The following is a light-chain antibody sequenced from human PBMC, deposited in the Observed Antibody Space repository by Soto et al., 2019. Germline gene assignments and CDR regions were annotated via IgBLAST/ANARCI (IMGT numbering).Light chain of an antibody. CDR2: AAS. V-gene: IGKV1-6*02. CDR1: QGIRTD. J-gene: IGKJ1*01. Sequence: AIQMTQSPSSLSASVGDRVTITCRASQGIRTDLGWYQQKPGKAPKLLINAASSLQSAVPSRFSGSGSGTDFTLTISSLQPEDFATYYCLQDYNYPRTFGQGTKVEIK. CDR3: LQDYNYPRT.